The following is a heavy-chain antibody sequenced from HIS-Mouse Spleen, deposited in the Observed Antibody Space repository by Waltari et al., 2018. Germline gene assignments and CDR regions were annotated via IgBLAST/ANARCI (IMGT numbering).Heavy chain of an antibody. D-gene: IGHD3-22*01. CDR1: GGYFSGYY. V-gene: IGHV4-34*01. CDR2: INHSGST. Sequence: QVQLQQWGAGLLKPSETLSLTCAAYGGYFSGYYWSWIRQPPGKGLEWIGEINHSGSTNYNPSLKSRVTISVDTSKNQFSLKLSSVTAADTAVYYCARRDSSGYDAFDIWGQGTMVTVSS. J-gene: IGHJ3*02. CDR3: ARRDSSGYDAFDI.